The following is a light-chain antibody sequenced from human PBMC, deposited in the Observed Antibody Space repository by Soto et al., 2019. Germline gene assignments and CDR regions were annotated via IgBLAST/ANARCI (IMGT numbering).Light chain of an antibody. Sequence: QSALTQPASVSGSPGQSITISCTGTSSDVGDYKYVSWYQQHPDKAPKLIIFVNSNRPSGVSNRFSGSKSGNTASLPISGLQAEDEADYYCRSYTSSDTPDVFGPGTKVTVL. CDR2: VNS. V-gene: IGLV2-14*01. CDR3: RSYTSSDTPDV. CDR1: SSDVGDYKY. J-gene: IGLJ1*01.